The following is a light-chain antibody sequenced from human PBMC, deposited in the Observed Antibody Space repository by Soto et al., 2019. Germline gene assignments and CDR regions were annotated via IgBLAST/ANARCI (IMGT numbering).Light chain of an antibody. Sequence: QSVLTQPPSVSGAPGQRVTISCTGSSSNIGAGYDVHWYQQLPGTAPELLIFGTTNRPSGVPDRFSGSKSGNTASLTISGLQTEDEADYYCCSYAGRYTYVFGTGTKLTVL. V-gene: IGLV1-40*01. J-gene: IGLJ1*01. CDR2: GTT. CDR1: SSNIGAGYD. CDR3: CSYAGRYTYV.